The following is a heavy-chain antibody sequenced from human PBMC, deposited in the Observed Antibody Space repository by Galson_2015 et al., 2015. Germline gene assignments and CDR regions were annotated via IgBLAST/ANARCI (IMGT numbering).Heavy chain of an antibody. CDR1: GFTFNTYT. Sequence: SLRLSCAASGFTFNTYTMNWVRQAPGKGLEWVSYISDSSRSIYYADSVKGRFTISRDNAKNSLYLQMNSLRDEDTAVYYCARGPYGDYIDAFDIWGQGTMVTVSS. CDR2: ISDSSRSI. J-gene: IGHJ3*02. CDR3: ARGPYGDYIDAFDI. D-gene: IGHD4-17*01. V-gene: IGHV3-48*02.